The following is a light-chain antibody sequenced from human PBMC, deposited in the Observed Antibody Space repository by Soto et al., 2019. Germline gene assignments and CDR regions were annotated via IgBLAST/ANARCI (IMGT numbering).Light chain of an antibody. CDR2: DAS. Sequence: EIVLTQSPATLSLSPGERATLSCRASQSVSSYLAWYQQKPGQAPRLLIYDASNRATGIPARFSGSWSGTDVTLTISSREPEDFAGYYWQQRSNWPPYTFGQGTKLEIK. CDR1: QSVSSY. V-gene: IGKV3-11*01. CDR3: QQRSNWPPYT. J-gene: IGKJ2*01.